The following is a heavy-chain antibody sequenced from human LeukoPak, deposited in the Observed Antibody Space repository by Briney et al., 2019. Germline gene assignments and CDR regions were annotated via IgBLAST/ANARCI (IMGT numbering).Heavy chain of an antibody. D-gene: IGHD5-12*01. Sequence: PGGSLRLSYAASGFPFNNAWMSWLRQGPGKGLEWVGRIKSKTDGGTTDYAAPVKGRFTISRDDSKNTVFLQMDSLKTEDTAVYYCTTEDLRNSWGQGTLVTVSS. J-gene: IGHJ4*02. CDR1: GFPFNNAW. CDR3: TTEDLRNS. V-gene: IGHV3-15*01. CDR2: IKSKTDGGTT.